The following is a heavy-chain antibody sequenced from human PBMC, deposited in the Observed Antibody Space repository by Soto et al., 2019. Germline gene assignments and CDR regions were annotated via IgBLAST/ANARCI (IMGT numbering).Heavy chain of an antibody. CDR2: ISGSGGST. J-gene: IGHJ4*02. CDR1: GFSSSIFG. Sequence: GGSLRLSCAASGFSSSIFGMSWVRPSPGKGLEWVSTISGSGGSTYYADAVKGRFTISRDNSMDTLYLQMKSLRVEDTAIYYCAKEVSLGSTVDLGYWGQGTLVTVSS. D-gene: IGHD7-27*01. V-gene: IGHV3-23*01. CDR3: AKEVSLGSTVDLGY.